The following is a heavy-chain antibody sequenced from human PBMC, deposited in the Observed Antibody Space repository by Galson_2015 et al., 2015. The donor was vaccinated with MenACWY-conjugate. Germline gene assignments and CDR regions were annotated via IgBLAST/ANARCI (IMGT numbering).Heavy chain of an antibody. V-gene: IGHV4-59*01. Sequence: ETLSLTCTVSGGSISTYYWSWIRQPPGKGLEWIGYIYYSGSTNYNPSLKSRITISVDTSKNQFSLKLSSVTAADTAIYYCARVLSGNWYLDLWGRGTMVTVSS. J-gene: IGHJ2*01. D-gene: IGHD1-26*01. CDR1: GGSISTYY. CDR2: IYYSGST. CDR3: ARVLSGNWYLDL.